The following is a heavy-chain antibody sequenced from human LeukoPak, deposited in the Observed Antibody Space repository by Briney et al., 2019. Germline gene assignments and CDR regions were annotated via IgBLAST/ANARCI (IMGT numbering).Heavy chain of an antibody. D-gene: IGHD1-26*01. CDR3: ARGRPYSGGYHLDY. J-gene: IGHJ4*02. CDR1: GDSTSSDRYY. Sequence: PSETLSLTCTVSGDSTSSDRYYGGWVRQPPGKGLEWIGNIYYSGSTYYNPSLKSRVTMSADTSKNQFFLKPNSVTAADTAVYYCARGRPYSGGYHLDYWGQGTLVTVSS. V-gene: IGHV4-39*02. CDR2: IYYSGST.